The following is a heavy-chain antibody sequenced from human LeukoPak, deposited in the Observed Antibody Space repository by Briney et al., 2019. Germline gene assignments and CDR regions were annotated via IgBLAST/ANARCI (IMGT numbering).Heavy chain of an antibody. D-gene: IGHD1-26*01. V-gene: IGHV1-18*01. CDR2: ISAYNGNT. Sequence: ASVKVSCKASGYTFTSYGISWVRQAPGQGLEWMGWISAYNGNTNYAQKLQGRVTMTTDTSTSTAYMELRSRRSDDTAVYYCARDGVGAVIDDAFDIWGQGTMVTVSS. CDR3: ARDGVGAVIDDAFDI. CDR1: GYTFTSYG. J-gene: IGHJ3*02.